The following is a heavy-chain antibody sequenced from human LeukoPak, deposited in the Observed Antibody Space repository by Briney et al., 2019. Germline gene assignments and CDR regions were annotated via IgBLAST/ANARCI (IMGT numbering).Heavy chain of an antibody. J-gene: IGHJ4*02. V-gene: IGHV3-23*01. CDR1: GFTFSSYA. Sequence: GGSLRLSCAASGFTFSSYAMSWVRQAPARGLEWVSSLRGDGETFYADSVKGRFTLSRDESRNTVYLQMNNLRAEDTAVYYCAKAPAYSGSPFDYWGQGTLVTVSS. CDR2: LRGDGET. CDR3: AKAPAYSGSPFDY. D-gene: IGHD1-26*01.